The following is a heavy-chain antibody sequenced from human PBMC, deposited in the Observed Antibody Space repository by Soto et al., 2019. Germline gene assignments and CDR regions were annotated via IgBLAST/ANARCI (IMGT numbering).Heavy chain of an antibody. Sequence: KTSETLSLTCAVYGGSFSGYYWSWIRQPPGKGLEWIGEINHSGSTNYNPSLKSRVTISVDTSKNQFSLKLVSVTAADTAVYYCARGPERRFLEWLLPYYYYGMDVWGQGTTVTVSS. V-gene: IGHV4-34*01. CDR2: INHSGST. CDR3: ARGPERRFLEWLLPYYYYGMDV. D-gene: IGHD3-3*01. J-gene: IGHJ6*02. CDR1: GGSFSGYY.